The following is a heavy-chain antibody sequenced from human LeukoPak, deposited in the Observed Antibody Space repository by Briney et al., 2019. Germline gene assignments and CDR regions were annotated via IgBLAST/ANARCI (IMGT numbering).Heavy chain of an antibody. D-gene: IGHD6-19*01. V-gene: IGHV4-59*11. CDR1: GGYINSHY. CDR2: ISYTGSA. CDR3: ARASYSSGWYLDY. Sequence: SETLSLTCTVSGGYINSHYWGWIRQPPGKVLEYIGYISYTGSAIYNPSLKSRVTMSVDTSKNQFSLKLSSVTAADTAVYYCARASYSSGWYLDYWGQGTLVTVSS. J-gene: IGHJ4*02.